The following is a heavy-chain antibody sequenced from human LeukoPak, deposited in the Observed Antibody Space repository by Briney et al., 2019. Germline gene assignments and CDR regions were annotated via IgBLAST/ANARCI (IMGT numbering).Heavy chain of an antibody. CDR1: GGTFSSYA. J-gene: IGHJ6*03. CDR3: ARDSYSRAPMDV. D-gene: IGHD6-13*01. Sequence: ASVKVSCKASGGTFSSYAISWVRQAPGQGLEWMGWISAYNGNTNYAQKLQGRVTMTTDTSTSTAYMELRSLRSDDTAVYYCARDSYSRAPMDVWGKGTTVTVSS. V-gene: IGHV1-18*01. CDR2: ISAYNGNT.